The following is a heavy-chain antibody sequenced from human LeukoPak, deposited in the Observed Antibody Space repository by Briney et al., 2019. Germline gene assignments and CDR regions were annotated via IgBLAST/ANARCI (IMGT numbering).Heavy chain of an antibody. CDR2: SDPEDGET. J-gene: IGHJ4*02. V-gene: IGHV1-24*01. CDR3: ATALPSGSSPYYFDY. CDR1: GYTLTELS. D-gene: IGHD1-26*01. Sequence: ASVKVSCKVSGYTLTELSMHWVRQAPGKGLEWMGGSDPEDGETIYAQKFQGRVTMTEDTSTDTAYMELSSLRSEDTAVYYCATALPSGSSPYYFDYWGQGTLVTVSS.